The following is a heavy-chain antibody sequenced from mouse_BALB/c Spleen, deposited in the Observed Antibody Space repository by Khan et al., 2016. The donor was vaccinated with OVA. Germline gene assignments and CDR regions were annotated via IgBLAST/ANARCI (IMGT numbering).Heavy chain of an antibody. V-gene: IGHV5-6-4*01. CDR3: TRERNCYGSSFYFDY. D-gene: IGHD1-1*01. Sequence: EVELVESGGGLVKPGGSLRLSCAASGFTFSSYSMSWVRQTPEKRLEWVATITSGGSYTYYPDSVQGRFTISRDNAKNTLYLQMSSLKSEDTAIDYCTRERNCYGSSFYFDYWGQGTTLAVSS. J-gene: IGHJ2*01. CDR1: GFTFSSYS. CDR2: ITSGGSYT.